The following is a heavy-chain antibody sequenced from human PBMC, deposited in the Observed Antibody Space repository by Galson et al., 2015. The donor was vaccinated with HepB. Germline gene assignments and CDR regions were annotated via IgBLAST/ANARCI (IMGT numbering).Heavy chain of an antibody. D-gene: IGHD3-3*01. CDR2: IWYDGSNK. J-gene: IGHJ4*02. CDR1: RFTFSSYG. CDR3: ARATAYDFWSGYYTGPDY. V-gene: IGHV3-33*01. Sequence: SLRLSCAASRFTFSSYGMHWVRQAPGKGLEWVAVIWYDGSNKYYADSVKGRFTISRDNSKNTLYLQMNSLRAEDTAVYYCARATAYDFWSGYYTGPDYWGQGTLVTVSS.